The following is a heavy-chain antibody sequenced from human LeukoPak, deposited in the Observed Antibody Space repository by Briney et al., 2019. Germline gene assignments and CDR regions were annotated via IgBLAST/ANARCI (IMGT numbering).Heavy chain of an antibody. CDR3: ARLRRVGATPFDY. Sequence: SETLSLTCTVSGGSISSYYWSWIRQPAGKGLEWIGSIYHSGSTYYNPSLKSRVTISVDTSKNQFSLKLSSVTAADTAMYYCARLRRVGATPFDYWGQGTLVTVSS. D-gene: IGHD1-26*01. V-gene: IGHV4-4*07. J-gene: IGHJ4*02. CDR1: GGSISSYY. CDR2: IYHSGST.